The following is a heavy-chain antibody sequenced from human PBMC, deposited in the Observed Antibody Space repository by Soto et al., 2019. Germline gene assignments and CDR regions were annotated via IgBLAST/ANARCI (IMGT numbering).Heavy chain of an antibody. J-gene: IGHJ4*02. D-gene: IGHD3-16*01. CDR2: INVGNGNT. V-gene: IGHV1-3*01. Sequence: QVQFVQSGAEVKKPGASVKVSCKASGYTFSRYAMHWVRQAPGQRLEWMGWINVGNGNTKYSQKFQGRVTITRDTSARTGYVELSSLTSEDTAVYYCARDRRQVPVLGLYSYDYWGQGTLFTVSS. CDR3: ARDRRQVPVLGLYSYDY. CDR1: GYTFSRYA.